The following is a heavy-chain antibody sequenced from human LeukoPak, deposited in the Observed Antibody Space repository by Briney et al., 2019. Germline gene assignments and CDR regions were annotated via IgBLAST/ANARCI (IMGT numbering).Heavy chain of an antibody. Sequence: PGGSLRLSCAASGSYWMHWVRQAPGKGLVWISRINSDASDTNYADFVKGRFTISRDNAKNTVYLQINSLRDEDTAVYYCARICSSTDCLIPDWGQGTLVTVSS. CDR3: ARICSSTDCLIPD. J-gene: IGHJ4*02. CDR2: INSDASDT. D-gene: IGHD2-2*01. CDR1: GSYW. V-gene: IGHV3-74*01.